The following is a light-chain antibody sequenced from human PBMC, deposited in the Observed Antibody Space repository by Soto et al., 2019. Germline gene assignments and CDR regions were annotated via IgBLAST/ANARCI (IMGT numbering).Light chain of an antibody. CDR3: QQTYSTLPFT. Sequence: DIQMPQSPSSLSASVGDRVTIACRASQNISSYLNWYQQKPGKAPKLLIYAASSLQSGVPSRFSGNGSETDFTLTIASLQPEYFAAYYCQQTYSTLPFTFGPGTTVDLK. V-gene: IGKV1-39*01. J-gene: IGKJ3*01. CDR1: QNISSY. CDR2: AAS.